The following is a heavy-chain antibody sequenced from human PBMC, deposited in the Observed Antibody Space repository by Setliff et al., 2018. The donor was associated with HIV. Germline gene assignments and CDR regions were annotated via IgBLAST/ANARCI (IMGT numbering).Heavy chain of an antibody. Sequence: ASVKVSCKASGYTFNNYPINWVRQAPGQGLEWLGWINTNTGSPRFARGFTGRFGFSLDTSVTTTFLHISNLEAEDTAIYYCARDRYGASFDSWGQGTLVTVSS. J-gene: IGHJ4*02. CDR1: GYTFNNYP. V-gene: IGHV7-4-1*02. CDR2: INTNTGSP. CDR3: ARDRYGASFDS. D-gene: IGHD3-16*02.